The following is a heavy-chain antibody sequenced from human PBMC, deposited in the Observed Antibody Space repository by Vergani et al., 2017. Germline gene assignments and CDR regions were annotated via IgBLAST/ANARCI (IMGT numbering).Heavy chain of an antibody. CDR2: ISGSGVSA. J-gene: IGHJ4*02. V-gene: IGHV3-23*01. D-gene: IGHD3-10*01. Sequence: EVQLLESGGGLVQPGGSLRLTCSASEFTFSNYAMNWVRQAPGKGLEWVSGISGSGVSAYYTDSVKGRFTIYRDNSKNMLFLQMNNLRTEETAIYYCAKQYFVSGNYLFDYWGQGTLVTVSS. CDR1: EFTFSNYA. CDR3: AKQYFVSGNYLFDY.